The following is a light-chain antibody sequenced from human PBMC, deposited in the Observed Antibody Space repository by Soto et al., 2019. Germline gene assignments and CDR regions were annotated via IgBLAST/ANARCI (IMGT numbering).Light chain of an antibody. CDR1: QSVSSSY. J-gene: IGKJ1*01. V-gene: IGKV3-20*01. CDR2: GTS. CDR3: QQYGSSSWT. Sequence: EIVLTQSPGTLSLSPGERATLSCRASQSVSSSYLAWYQQKPGQAPRLLIYGTSSRATAIPDRFSGSGSGTDFTLTISRLAPEDFAVYYCQQYGSSSWTFGQGTKV.